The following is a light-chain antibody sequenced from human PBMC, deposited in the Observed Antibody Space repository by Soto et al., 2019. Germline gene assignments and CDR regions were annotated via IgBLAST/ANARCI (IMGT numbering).Light chain of an antibody. V-gene: IGLV1-40*01. CDR1: SSNIGAGYD. Sequence: QSVLTQPPSVSGAPGQRVTISCSGSSSNIGAGYDVHWYQQLPGTAPKLLIYVNSNRPSGVPDRFSGSKSGTSASLAITGLQSEDEADHYCQSYDSSLSVVFGGGTKLTVL. J-gene: IGLJ2*01. CDR2: VNS. CDR3: QSYDSSLSVV.